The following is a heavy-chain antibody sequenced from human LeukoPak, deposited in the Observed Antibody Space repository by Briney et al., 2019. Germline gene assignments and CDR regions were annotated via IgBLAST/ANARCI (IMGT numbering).Heavy chain of an antibody. J-gene: IGHJ4*02. CDR2: INPNSGGT. CDR3: ARDRVVVPAAFDY. CDR1: GYTFTAYY. D-gene: IGHD2-2*01. V-gene: IGHV1-2*02. Sequence: ASVKVSCKASGYTFTAYYMHWVRQAPGQGLEWMGWINPNSGGTNYAQKFQGRVTMTRDTSISTAYMELSRLRSDDTAVRYCARDRVVVPAAFDYWGQGTLVTVSS.